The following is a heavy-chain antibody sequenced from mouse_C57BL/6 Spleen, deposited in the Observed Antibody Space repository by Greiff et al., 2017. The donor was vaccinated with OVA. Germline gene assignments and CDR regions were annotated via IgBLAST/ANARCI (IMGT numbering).Heavy chain of an antibody. CDR3: TTSHYYGSTSYYFDY. CDR2: IDPEDGDT. J-gene: IGHJ2*01. V-gene: IGHV14-1*01. D-gene: IGHD1-1*01. Sequence: VQLQQSGAELVRPGASVKLSCTASGFTIKDYYMHWVKQRPEQGLEWIGRIDPEDGDTEYAPKFQGKATMTADTSSNTAYLQLSSLTSEDTAVYYGTTSHYYGSTSYYFDYWGQGTTLTVSS. CDR1: GFTIKDYY.